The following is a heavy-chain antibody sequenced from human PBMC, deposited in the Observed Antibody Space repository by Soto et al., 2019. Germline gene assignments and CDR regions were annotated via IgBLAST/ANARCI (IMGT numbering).Heavy chain of an antibody. CDR1: GFTFSDYY. V-gene: IGHV3-11*01. CDR3: ARDGDYYESGGYFLRDAFDI. CDR2: ISGSSTTI. D-gene: IGHD3-22*01. Sequence: GGSLRLSCAASGFTFSDYYVSWIRQAPGKGLELVSYISGSSTTIYYTDSVKGRFTISRDNAKNSLYLQMNSLRAEDTAMYYCARDGDYYESGGYFLRDAFDIWGQGTMVTVSS. J-gene: IGHJ3*02.